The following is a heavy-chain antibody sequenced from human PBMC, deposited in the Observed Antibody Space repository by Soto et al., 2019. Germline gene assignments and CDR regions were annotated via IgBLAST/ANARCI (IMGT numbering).Heavy chain of an antibody. V-gene: IGHV3-49*03. J-gene: IGHJ4*02. CDR1: GFTFGDYA. CDR2: IRSKAYGGTT. Sequence: GGSLRLSCTASGFTFGDYAMSWFRQAPGKGLEWVGFIRSKAYGGTTEYAASVKGRFTISRDDSKSIAYLQMNGLKTEDTAVYYCTRDFLNPYTAMATEGLDYWGQGTLVTVSS. D-gene: IGHD5-18*01. CDR3: TRDFLNPYTAMATEGLDY.